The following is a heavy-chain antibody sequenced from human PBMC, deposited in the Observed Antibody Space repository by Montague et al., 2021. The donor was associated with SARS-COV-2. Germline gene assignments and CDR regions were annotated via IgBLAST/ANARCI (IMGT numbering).Heavy chain of an antibody. Sequence: SLRLSCAASGFNFGVYEMNWVRQTPGKGLEWVSYINGGSSVMYYADSVMGRFTISRDNAESSLYLQMNSLRAEDTAVYYCAPAVPVPDDSWGQGTLVTVSS. V-gene: IGHV3-48*03. CDR1: GFNFGVYE. J-gene: IGHJ5*02. CDR2: INGGSSVM. CDR3: APAVPVPDDS. D-gene: IGHD2-2*01.